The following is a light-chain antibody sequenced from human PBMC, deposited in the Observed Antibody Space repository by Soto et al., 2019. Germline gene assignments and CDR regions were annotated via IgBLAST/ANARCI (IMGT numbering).Light chain of an antibody. CDR1: QSINGW. CDR3: HQYHNFPRT. CDR2: KAS. Sequence: DIQLTQSPSTLSAKVGDRVTITCRASQSINGWLAWYQQKPGQAPNLLIYKASTLESGVPSRFSGSGSGTEFTLTVSSLQPDDFATYYCHQYHNFPRTFGQGTKVDIK. J-gene: IGKJ1*01. V-gene: IGKV1-5*03.